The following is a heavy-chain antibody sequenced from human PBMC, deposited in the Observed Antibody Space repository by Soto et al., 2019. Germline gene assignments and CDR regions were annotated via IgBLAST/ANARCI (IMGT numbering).Heavy chain of an antibody. CDR3: VKGPELYESSSFDY. CDR2: ISFNGEST. CDR1: GFTLSGYG. D-gene: IGHD3-22*01. Sequence: GGSLRLSCSASGFTLSGYGMHWVRQAPGKGLEYISGISFNGESTYHPDSVKGRFTIARDHSKNTLYLQISSLRLEDTAVYYCVKGPELYESSSFDYSGQGSLVTVTS. J-gene: IGHJ4*02. V-gene: IGHV3-64D*06.